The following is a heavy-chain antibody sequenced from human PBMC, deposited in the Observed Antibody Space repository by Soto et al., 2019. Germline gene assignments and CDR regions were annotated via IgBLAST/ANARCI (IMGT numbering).Heavy chain of an antibody. J-gene: IGHJ4*02. CDR1: GLTFTKYA. Sequence: EVQLLESGGGLVQPGGSLRLSCAVSGLTFTKYAMSWVRQAPGKGLEWVSAISGSGSATHYADSVKGRFTTSRDNFKNTVSLQMNSLRVEDTAIYFCAKRSGFDSGLFDYWGQGTLVTVSS. CDR3: AKRSGFDSGLFDY. CDR2: ISGSGSAT. D-gene: IGHD5-12*01. V-gene: IGHV3-23*01.